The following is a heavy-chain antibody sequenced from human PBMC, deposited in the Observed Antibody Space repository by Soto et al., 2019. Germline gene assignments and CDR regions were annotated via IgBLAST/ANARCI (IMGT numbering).Heavy chain of an antibody. J-gene: IGHJ3*02. V-gene: IGHV1-18*01. Sequence: GASVKVSCKASGYTFTSYGISWVRQAPGQGLEWMGWISAYNGNTNYAQKLQGRVTMTTDTSTSTAYMELRSLRSDDTAVYYCAGGRGMTFFHTAFDIWGQGTMVTVSS. CDR2: ISAYNGNT. CDR1: GYTFTSYG. CDR3: AGGRGMTFFHTAFDI. D-gene: IGHD1-26*01.